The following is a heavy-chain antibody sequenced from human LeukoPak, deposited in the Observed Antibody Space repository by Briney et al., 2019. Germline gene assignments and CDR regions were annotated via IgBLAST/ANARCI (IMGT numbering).Heavy chain of an antibody. D-gene: IGHD5-24*01. CDR3: ARAEMATMDY. Sequence: ASVKVSCKASGGTFSSYAISWVRQAPGQGLEWMGWISAYNGNTNYAQKLQGRVTMTTDTSTSTAYMELRSLRSDDTAVYYCARAEMATMDYWGQGTLVTVSS. CDR1: GGTFSSYA. V-gene: IGHV1-18*01. J-gene: IGHJ4*02. CDR2: ISAYNGNT.